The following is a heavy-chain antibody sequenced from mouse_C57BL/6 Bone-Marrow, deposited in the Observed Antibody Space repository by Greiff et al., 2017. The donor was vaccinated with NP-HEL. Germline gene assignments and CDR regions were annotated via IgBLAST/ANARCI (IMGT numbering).Heavy chain of an antibody. CDR2: VDPSDSYT. V-gene: IGHV1-69*01. CDR1: GYTFTSYW. J-gene: IGHJ2*01. Sequence: QVQLQQSGAELVMPGASVKLSCKASGYTFTSYWMHWVKQRPGQGLEWIGEVDPSDSYTNYNQTFKGKSTLTVDKSSSTAYMQLSSLTSEDSAVYYCARHPYWGQGTTLTVSS. CDR3: ARHPY.